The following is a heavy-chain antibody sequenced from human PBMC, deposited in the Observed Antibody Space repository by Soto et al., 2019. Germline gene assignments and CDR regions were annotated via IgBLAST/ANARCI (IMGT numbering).Heavy chain of an antibody. Sequence: QVQLVESGGGVVQPGRSLRLSCAASGFTFSSYAMHWVRQAPGKGLEWVAVISYDGSNKYYADSVKGRLTISRDNSKKPLYLQMNRLRAEDTAVYYCARDPVAYCGGDCRTFDYWGQGTLVTVSS. J-gene: IGHJ4*02. CDR2: ISYDGSNK. CDR1: GFTFSSYA. D-gene: IGHD2-21*02. CDR3: ARDPVAYCGGDCRTFDY. V-gene: IGHV3-30-3*01.